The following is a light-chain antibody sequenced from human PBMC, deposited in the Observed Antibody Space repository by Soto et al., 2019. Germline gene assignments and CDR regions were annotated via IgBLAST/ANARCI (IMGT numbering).Light chain of an antibody. CDR3: QRYGGSPPVT. V-gene: IGKV3-20*01. CDR1: RSFSSSN. J-gene: IGKJ4*01. Sequence: ELMWSRSPATWYLSQGKEATPSSRASRSFSSSNLAWYQHKPGQPPKLIVYSASRRATGIPDRFSGSGSGTDFTLTISRLEPEDFALYYCQRYGGSPPVTFGGGTKVDIK. CDR2: SAS.